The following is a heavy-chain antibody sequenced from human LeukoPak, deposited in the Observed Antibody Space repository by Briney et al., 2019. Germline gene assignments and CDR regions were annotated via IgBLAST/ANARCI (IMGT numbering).Heavy chain of an antibody. J-gene: IGHJ4*02. CDR2: INPNSGGT. D-gene: IGHD2-2*01. CDR3: ARGIVVVPAARDFDY. CDR1: GYTFTVYY. Sequence: ASVKVSCKASGYTFTVYYMHWVRQAPGQGLEWMGWINPNSGGTNYTQKFQGRVTITRDTSISTAYMELSRLRSDDTAVYYCARGIVVVPAARDFDYWGQGTLVTVSS. V-gene: IGHV1-2*02.